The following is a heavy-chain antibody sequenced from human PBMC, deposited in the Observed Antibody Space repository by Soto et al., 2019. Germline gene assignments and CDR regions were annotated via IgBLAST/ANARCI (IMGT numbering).Heavy chain of an antibody. Sequence: SVKVSCKASGGTFSSYAISWVRQAPGQGLEWMGGIIPIFGTANYAQKFQGRVTITADESTSTAYMELRSLRCEDTGVYFCARPQGKYSGGQRGALAVWGKGTTVTVSS. CDR3: ARPQGKYSGGQRGALAV. D-gene: IGHD1-26*01. CDR2: IIPIFGTA. J-gene: IGHJ6*04. V-gene: IGHV1-69*13. CDR1: GGTFSSYA.